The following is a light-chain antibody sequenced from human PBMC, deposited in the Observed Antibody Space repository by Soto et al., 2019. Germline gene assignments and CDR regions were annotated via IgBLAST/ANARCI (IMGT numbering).Light chain of an antibody. CDR3: QQYNNWPPWT. V-gene: IGKV3-15*01. CDR2: GAS. CDR1: QSVSSN. Sequence: EIVMTQSPATLSVSPGERATLSCRASQSVSSNLAWYQQKPGQAPRLLIYGASTRATGIPVRFSGSGSGTEFTLTISSLQSEAFAVYYCQQYNNWPPWTFGRGTKAEIK. J-gene: IGKJ1*01.